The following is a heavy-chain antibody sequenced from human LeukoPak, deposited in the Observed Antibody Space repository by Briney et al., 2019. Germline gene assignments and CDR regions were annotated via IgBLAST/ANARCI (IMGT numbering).Heavy chain of an antibody. CDR2: ISIDGKTI. CDR3: ESLWELIGS. CDR1: GFTFSSYG. V-gene: IGHV3-48*04. Sequence: PGRSLRLSCVASGFTFSSYGMHWVRQAPGKGLEWVSYISIDGKTIHYADSVKGRFTISRDNAKNSVYLQMNSLRVEDTAIYYCESLWELIGSWGQGTLVTVSS. D-gene: IGHD1-26*01. J-gene: IGHJ4*02.